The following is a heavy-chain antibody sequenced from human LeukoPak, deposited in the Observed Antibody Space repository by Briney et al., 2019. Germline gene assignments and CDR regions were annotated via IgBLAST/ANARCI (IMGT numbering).Heavy chain of an antibody. Sequence: ASVKVSCKTSGGTFNSYAISWVRQAPGQGLEWMGRIIPILGLANYTQKFQGRVTITADKSTNTVYMEVSSLRSEDTAVFYCVRETFAQIPQRAGLFYYGMDVWGQGTTVTVSS. CDR2: IIPILGLA. V-gene: IGHV1-69*04. CDR1: GGTFNSYA. D-gene: IGHD2-21*01. J-gene: IGHJ6*02. CDR3: VRETFAQIPQRAGLFYYGMDV.